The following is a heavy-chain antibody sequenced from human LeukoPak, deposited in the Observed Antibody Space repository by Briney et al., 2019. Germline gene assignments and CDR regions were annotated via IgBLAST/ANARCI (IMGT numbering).Heavy chain of an antibody. CDR1: GGSFSGYY. V-gene: IGHV4-34*01. CDR2: INHSGST. J-gene: IGHJ3*02. CDR3: ARRYYDSSGYYYRLSLYAFDT. D-gene: IGHD3-22*01. Sequence: SETLSLTCAVYGGSFSGYYWSWIRQPPGKGLEWIGEINHSGSTNYNPSLKSRVTISVDTSKNQFSLKLSSVTAADTAVYYCARRYYDSSGYYYRLSLYAFDTWGQGTMVTVSS.